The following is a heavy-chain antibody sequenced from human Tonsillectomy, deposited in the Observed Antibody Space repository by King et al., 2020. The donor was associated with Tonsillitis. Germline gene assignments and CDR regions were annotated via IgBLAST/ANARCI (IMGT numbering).Heavy chain of an antibody. CDR3: ARGLRFSGGSPEGRINSYYYASDV. D-gene: IGHD3-3*01. Sequence: VQLQQWGAGLLKPSRTLSLTCVVDGGPLSGYYWTWVRQSPAKGLEWIGDINHSGSTKYNPSLKNRATISIDTSKNQFSLRRSSVTAADTATYYCARGLRFSGGSPEGRINSYYYASDVWGQGTTVTVTS. J-gene: IGHJ6*02. CDR2: INHSGST. V-gene: IGHV4-34*02. CDR1: GGPLSGYY.